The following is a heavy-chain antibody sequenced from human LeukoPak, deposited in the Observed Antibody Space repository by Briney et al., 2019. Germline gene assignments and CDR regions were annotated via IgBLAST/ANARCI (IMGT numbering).Heavy chain of an antibody. Sequence: GGSLRLSCAASGFTFSNAWMSWVRQAPGKGLEWVGRIKSKTDGGTTDYAAPVKGRFTISRDDSKNTLYLQMNSLKTEDTAVYYCTTSYYDSSGYHNWGQGTLVTVPS. J-gene: IGHJ4*02. V-gene: IGHV3-15*01. CDR3: TTSYYDSSGYHN. D-gene: IGHD3-22*01. CDR1: GFTFSNAW. CDR2: IKSKTDGGTT.